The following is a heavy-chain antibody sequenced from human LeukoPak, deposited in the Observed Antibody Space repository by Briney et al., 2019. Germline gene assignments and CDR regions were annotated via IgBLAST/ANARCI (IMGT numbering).Heavy chain of an antibody. V-gene: IGHV4-59*02. D-gene: IGHD1-26*01. Sequence: SETLSLTCTVSGASVNTDYRSWIRQPPGKGLEWIGYTYNSGSTNYNPSLKSRVTISVDTSKNHFSLRLTSVTAADTAMYYCARDRGEGRERPFDYWGRGTLVTVSS. CDR2: TYNSGST. CDR3: ARDRGEGRERPFDY. J-gene: IGHJ4*02. CDR1: GASVNTDY.